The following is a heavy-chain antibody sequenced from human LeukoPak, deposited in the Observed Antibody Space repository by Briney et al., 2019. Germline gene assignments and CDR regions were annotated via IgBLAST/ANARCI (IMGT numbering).Heavy chain of an antibody. CDR2: IIPILGIA. V-gene: IGHV1-69*04. D-gene: IGHD6-19*01. Sequence: SVKVSCKASGGTFSSYAISWVRQAPGQGLEWMGRIIPILGIANYAQKFQGRVTITADKSTSTAYMELCSLRSEDTAVYYCARDDRDSSGRDYWGQGTLVTVSS. CDR3: ARDDRDSSGRDY. CDR1: GGTFSSYA. J-gene: IGHJ4*02.